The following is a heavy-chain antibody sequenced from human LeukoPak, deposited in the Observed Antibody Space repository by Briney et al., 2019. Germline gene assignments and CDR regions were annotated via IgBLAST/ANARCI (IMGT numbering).Heavy chain of an antibody. CDR3: ARDSGGYYYDSSGYYLRASFDY. Sequence: SVKVSCKASGGTFSSYAISWVRQAPGQGLEWMGRIIPILGIANYAQKFQGRVTITADKSTSTAYMELSSLRSEDTAVYYCARDSGGYYYDSSGYYLRASFDYWGQGTLVTVSS. J-gene: IGHJ4*02. V-gene: IGHV1-69*04. CDR1: GGTFSSYA. CDR2: IIPILGIA. D-gene: IGHD3-22*01.